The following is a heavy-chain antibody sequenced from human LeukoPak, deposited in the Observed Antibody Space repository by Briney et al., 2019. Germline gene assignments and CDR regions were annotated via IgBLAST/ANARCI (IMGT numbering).Heavy chain of an antibody. D-gene: IGHD3-10*01. Sequence: SETLSLTCTVSGGSISSSSYYWSWLRQPPGRGLEWLGYFYYSGTTNYNPSLKSRVTILVDTSKNQFSLKLSSVTAADTAVYYCARDRVRGALGAFDIWGQGTMVTVSS. CDR2: FYYSGTT. J-gene: IGHJ3*02. CDR1: GGSISSSSYY. CDR3: ARDRVRGALGAFDI. V-gene: IGHV4-61*01.